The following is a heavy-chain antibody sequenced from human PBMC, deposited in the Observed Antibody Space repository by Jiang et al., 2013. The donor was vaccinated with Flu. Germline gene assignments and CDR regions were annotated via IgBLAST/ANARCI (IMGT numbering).Heavy chain of an antibody. CDR1: GFTFSSFA. Sequence: VQLLESGGGLVQPGGSLRLSRAAAGFTFSSFAMSWVRQGPGKGLEWVSVISGSGGRTYYADSVKGRFTISRDNSKNTLYLQMNSLRAEDTAVYYCAKDSGIGAAGNWFDPWGQGTLVTVSS. V-gene: IGHV3-23*01. J-gene: IGHJ5*02. CDR2: ISGSGGRT. D-gene: IGHD6-13*01. CDR3: AKDSGIGAAGNWFDP.